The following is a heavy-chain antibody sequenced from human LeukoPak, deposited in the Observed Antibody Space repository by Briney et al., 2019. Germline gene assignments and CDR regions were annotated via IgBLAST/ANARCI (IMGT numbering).Heavy chain of an antibody. V-gene: IGHV3-11*01. CDR1: GFTFSDYY. Sequence: RGSLRLSCAASGFTFSDYYMSWIRQAPGKGLEWVSYISSSGSTIYYADSVKGRFTITRDNAKNSLYLQMNSLRAEDTAVYYCARDSYYYYMDVWGKGTTVTVSS. CDR3: ARDSYYYYMDV. CDR2: ISSSGSTI. J-gene: IGHJ6*03.